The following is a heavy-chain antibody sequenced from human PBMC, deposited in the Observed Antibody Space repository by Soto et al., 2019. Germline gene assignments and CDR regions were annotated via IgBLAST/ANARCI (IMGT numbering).Heavy chain of an antibody. V-gene: IGHV3-30*18. CDR1: GFTFSDYG. CDR3: AKDVYIRGWYADY. Sequence: QVQLVESGGGVVQPGRSLRLSCAASGFTFSDYGMHWVRQAPGKGLEWVAIISYDGSNEDYADSVKGRFAVSRDNSKNTLYLQMNSLRVEDTAMHYCAKDVYIRGWYADYWGQGTLVTVSS. J-gene: IGHJ4*02. D-gene: IGHD6-19*01. CDR2: ISYDGSNE.